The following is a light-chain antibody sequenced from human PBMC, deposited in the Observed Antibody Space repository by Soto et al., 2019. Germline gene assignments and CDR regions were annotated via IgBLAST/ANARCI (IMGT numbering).Light chain of an antibody. CDR3: QQYNTWPPPNES. CDR2: GAS. Sequence: EIVMTQSPATLSVSPGERATLSCRASQTVSNNLAWYQQKPGQAPRLLIYGASTRATGIPARFSGSGSGTEFTLTISSLQSEDFAVYYCQQYNTWPPPNESVGPGTKVDIK. J-gene: IGKJ3*01. V-gene: IGKV3D-15*01. CDR1: QTVSNN.